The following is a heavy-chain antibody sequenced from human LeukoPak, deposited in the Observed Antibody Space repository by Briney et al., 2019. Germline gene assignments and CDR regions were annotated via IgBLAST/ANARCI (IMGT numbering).Heavy chain of an antibody. CDR1: GYTFTGYY. V-gene: IGHV1-2*06. D-gene: IGHD6-13*01. Sequence: ASVKVSCKASGYTFTGYYMHWVRQAPGQGLERMGRINPNSGGTNYAQKFQGRVTMTRDTSISTAYMELSRLRSDDTAVYYCARVSRQLVLIDYWGQGTLVTVSS. J-gene: IGHJ4*02. CDR3: ARVSRQLVLIDY. CDR2: INPNSGGT.